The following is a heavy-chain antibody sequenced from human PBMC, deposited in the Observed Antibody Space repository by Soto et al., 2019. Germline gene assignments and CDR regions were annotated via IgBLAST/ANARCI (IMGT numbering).Heavy chain of an antibody. CDR2: ISYDGGNE. CDR3: AKDRYSGTYPTDFDY. Sequence: VGSLRLSCAGSGFTFSSYGIHWVRQAPGKGLEWVALISYDGGNEKYTESVKDRFTISRDDSHNVAYLQMSSLRTEDTAMYYCAKDRYSGTYPTDFDYWGQGSLVTVSS. V-gene: IGHV3-30*18. D-gene: IGHD1-26*01. J-gene: IGHJ4*02. CDR1: GFTFSSYG.